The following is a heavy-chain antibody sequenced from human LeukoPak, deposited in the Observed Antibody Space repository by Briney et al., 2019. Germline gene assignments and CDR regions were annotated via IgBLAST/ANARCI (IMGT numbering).Heavy chain of an antibody. V-gene: IGHV3-23*01. CDR3: AKLSGWTGWFFDY. CDR2: ISGSGDRT. CDR1: GFTFSSYG. D-gene: IGHD6-19*01. Sequence: GGSLRLSCAASGFTFSSYGMSWVRQAPGKGLVWVSAISGSGDRTYYADSVKGRFTISRDNPKNTLYLQLNSLRAEDTAVYYCAKLSGWTGWFFDYWGQGTVVTVSS. J-gene: IGHJ4*02.